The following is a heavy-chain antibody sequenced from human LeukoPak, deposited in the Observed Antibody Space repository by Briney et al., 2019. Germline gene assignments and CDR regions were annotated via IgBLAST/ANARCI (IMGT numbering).Heavy chain of an antibody. Sequence: ASVKVSCKASGYPFTGYYMHWVRQAPGQGLEWMGWINPNTDGSNYAQKFQGRVTMTRDTSISTAYMVLGSLNSDDTAMYYCARGRGSTSWYDYWGQGTLVTVSS. J-gene: IGHJ4*02. CDR1: GYPFTGYY. D-gene: IGHD6-13*01. CDR3: ARGRGSTSWYDY. V-gene: IGHV1-2*02. CDR2: INPNTDGS.